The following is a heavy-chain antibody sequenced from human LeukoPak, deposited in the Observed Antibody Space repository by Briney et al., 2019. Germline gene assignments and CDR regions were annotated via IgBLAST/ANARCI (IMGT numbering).Heavy chain of an antibody. J-gene: IGHJ4*02. CDR3: ARVMASLGAKMIDS. CDR2: IDWDEEK. CDR1: GFSLDTPGVC. D-gene: IGHD5-24*01. Sequence: KESGPVLVRPTQTLTLTCTFSGFSLDTPGVCVTWIRQPPGKAPEWLARIDWDEEKLYRPSLETRLTISKDTSKNQVFLKMTNMDPMDTATYYCARVMASLGAKMIDSWGQGTLITVSS. V-gene: IGHV2-70*16.